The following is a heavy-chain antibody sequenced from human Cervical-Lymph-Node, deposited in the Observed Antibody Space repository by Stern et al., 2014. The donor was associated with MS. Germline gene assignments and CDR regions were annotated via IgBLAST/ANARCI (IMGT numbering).Heavy chain of an antibody. D-gene: IGHD6-19*01. J-gene: IGHJ4*02. CDR2: INTKSDTI. CDR1: GFTFSTYS. Sequence: EVQLVESGGGLVQPGGSLRLSCEASGFTFSTYSMNWVRQAPGKGLEWISYINTKSDTIYYADSVKGRFTISRDSAKNSLYLQMRRLRAEDTAVYYCARDRSGSGWFVGGIDYWGQGALVTVSS. CDR3: ARDRSGSGWFVGGIDY. V-gene: IGHV3-48*01.